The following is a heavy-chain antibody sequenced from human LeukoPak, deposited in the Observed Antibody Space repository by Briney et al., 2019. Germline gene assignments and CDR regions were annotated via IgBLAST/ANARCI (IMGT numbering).Heavy chain of an antibody. CDR2: INHIGST. J-gene: IGHJ5*02. D-gene: IGHD2-2*02. Sequence: SETRSLTCAVEGGSFGGYYWSWIRQPPGEGLEWIGEINHIGSTNYNPSLKSGATISVDTSTNQFSLKLSSVTAADTAVYYCARGFGGYCSSTSCYRHWFDPWGQGTLVTVSS. CDR3: ARGFGGYCSSTSCYRHWFDP. V-gene: IGHV4-34*01. CDR1: GGSFGGYY.